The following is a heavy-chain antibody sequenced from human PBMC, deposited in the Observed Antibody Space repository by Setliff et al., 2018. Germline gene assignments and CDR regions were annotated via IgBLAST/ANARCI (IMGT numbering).Heavy chain of an antibody. CDR2: MYYSGSN. Sequence: SETLSLTCNVSGDSINRSGYYWGWIRQPPGKGLEWIGSMYYSGSNDYNPSLKSRVTISLDTSKNQFSLRLTSVTAADTAVYYCARSYHLVLTNWFDAWGHGTLVTVLL. CDR1: GDSINRSGYY. CDR3: ARSYHLVLTNWFDA. D-gene: IGHD1-26*01. V-gene: IGHV4-39*07. J-gene: IGHJ5*01.